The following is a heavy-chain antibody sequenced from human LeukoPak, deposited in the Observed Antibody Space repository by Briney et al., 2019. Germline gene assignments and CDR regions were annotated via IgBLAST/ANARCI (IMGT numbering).Heavy chain of an antibody. CDR3: AKAYSSSSYSGHYGMDV. CDR1: GFTFSSYA. Sequence: GGSLRLSCAASGFTFSSYAMNWVRQAPGKGLEWVSAISGSGGTTYYADSVKGRFTISRDNSKNTLYLQMNSLRAEDTAIYYCAKAYSSSSYSGHYGMDVWGQGTTVTVSS. CDR2: ISGSGGTT. D-gene: IGHD6-6*01. J-gene: IGHJ6*02. V-gene: IGHV3-23*01.